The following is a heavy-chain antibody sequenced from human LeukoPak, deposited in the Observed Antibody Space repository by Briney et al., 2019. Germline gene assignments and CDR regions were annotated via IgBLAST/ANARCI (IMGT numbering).Heavy chain of an antibody. J-gene: IGHJ5*02. V-gene: IGHV3-7*01. Sequence: QPGGSLRLSCAASGFTFSSYWMSWVRQAPGKGLEWVANIKQDGSEKYYVDSVKGRFTISRDNAKNSLYLQMNSLRAEDTAVYYCARGWAQLLFYGNWFDPWGQGTLVTVSS. CDR1: GFTFSSYW. CDR3: ARGWAQLLFYGNWFDP. D-gene: IGHD2-2*01. CDR2: IKQDGSEK.